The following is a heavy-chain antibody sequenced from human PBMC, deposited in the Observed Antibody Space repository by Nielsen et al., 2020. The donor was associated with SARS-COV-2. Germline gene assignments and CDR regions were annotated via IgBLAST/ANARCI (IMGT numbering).Heavy chain of an antibody. CDR2: IYYSGST. V-gene: IGHV4-39*07. J-gene: IGHJ6*02. Sequence: SETLSLTCTVSGGSISSSSYYWGWIRQPPGKGLEWIGSIYYSGSTYYNPSLKSRVTISVDTSKNQFSLKLSSVTAADTAVYYCARVKDPRRTSSGWSMQVVYGMDVWGQGTTVTVSS. CDR1: GGSISSSSYY. CDR3: ARVKDPRRTSSGWSMQVVYGMDV. D-gene: IGHD6-19*01.